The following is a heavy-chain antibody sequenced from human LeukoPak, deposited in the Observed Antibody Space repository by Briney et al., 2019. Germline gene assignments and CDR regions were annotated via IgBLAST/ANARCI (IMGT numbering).Heavy chain of an antibody. D-gene: IGHD3-22*01. V-gene: IGHV1-69*05. CDR3: ASDSYYYDSSGYYYFGV. Sequence: SVKDSCKASGGTFSSYAISWVRQAPGQGLEWMGRIIPIFGTANYAQKFQGRVTITTDESTSTAYMELSSLRSEDTAVYYCASDSYYYDSSGYYYFGVWGQGTLVTVSS. J-gene: IGHJ4*02. CDR1: GGTFSSYA. CDR2: IIPIFGTA.